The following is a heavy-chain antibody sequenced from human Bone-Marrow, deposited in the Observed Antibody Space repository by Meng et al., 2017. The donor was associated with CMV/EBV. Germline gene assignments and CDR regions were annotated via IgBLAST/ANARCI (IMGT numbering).Heavy chain of an antibody. CDR2: INPNSGGT. CDR1: EYTFTGYY. V-gene: IGHV1-2*02. D-gene: IGHD2-2*01. J-gene: IGHJ4*02. CDR3: ARVKCSSTSCQGYFDY. Sequence: ASVKVSCKASEYTFTGYYMHWVRQAPGQGLEWMGWINPNSGGTNYAQKFQGRVTMTRDTSISTAYMELSRLRSDDTAVYYCARVKCSSTSCQGYFDYWGQGTLVTVSS.